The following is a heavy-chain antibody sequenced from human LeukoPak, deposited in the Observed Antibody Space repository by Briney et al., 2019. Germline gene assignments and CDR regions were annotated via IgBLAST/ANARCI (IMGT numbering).Heavy chain of an antibody. CDR1: GFTFSSYG. CDR2: IRYDGSNK. D-gene: IGHD3-22*01. V-gene: IGHV3-30*02. J-gene: IGHJ4*02. Sequence: GRSLRLSCAASGFTFSSYGMHWVRQAPGKGLEWVAFIRYDGSNKYYADSVKGRFTISRDNSKNTLYLQMNSLRAEDTAVYYCAKGSSGNYYDSSGYYYFDCWGQGTLVTVSS. CDR3: AKGSSGNYYDSSGYYYFDC.